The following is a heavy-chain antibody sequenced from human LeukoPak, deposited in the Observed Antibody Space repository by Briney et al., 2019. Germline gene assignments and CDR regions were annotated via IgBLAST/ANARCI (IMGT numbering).Heavy chain of an antibody. CDR2: ISPYNGNT. CDR3: ATHGTYCGGDCYSYF. J-gene: IGHJ4*01. CDR1: GYIFINYG. V-gene: IGHV1-18*01. D-gene: IGHD2-21*01. Sequence: ASVKVSCKASGYIFINYGINWVRQAPGQGLEWMGWISPYNGNTNYAQKLQGRVTMTTDTSTSTAYMELRSLTSDDPAVYYCATHGTYCGGDCYSYFWGHGTLITDSS.